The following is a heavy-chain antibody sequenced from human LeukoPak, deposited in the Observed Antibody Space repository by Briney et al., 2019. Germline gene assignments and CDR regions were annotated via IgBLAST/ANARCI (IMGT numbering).Heavy chain of an antibody. V-gene: IGHV4-59*01. Sequence: SETLSLTCTVSGGSIRSYYWSWIRQPPGKGLEWIGYIYYSGSTNYNPSLKSRVTISVDTSKNQFSLKLSSVTAADTAVHYCARAYSGYEPFDYWGQGTLVTVSS. J-gene: IGHJ4*02. CDR3: ARAYSGYEPFDY. CDR2: IYYSGST. D-gene: IGHD5-12*01. CDR1: GGSIRSYY.